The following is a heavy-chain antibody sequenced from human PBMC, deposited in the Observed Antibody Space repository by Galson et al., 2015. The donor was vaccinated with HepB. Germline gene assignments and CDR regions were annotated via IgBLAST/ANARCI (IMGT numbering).Heavy chain of an antibody. CDR1: GFIFSDYY. J-gene: IGHJ4*02. V-gene: IGHV3-11*06. CDR2: ISSTGYR. Sequence: SLRLSCAASGFIFSDYYMSWIRQAPGKGLEWVSYISSTGYRSYADSVKGRFTISRDNAKNSLFLQMDSLRAEDTGVYYCARDGETVGATTGVYFDYWGQGALVTVSS. CDR3: ARDGETVGATTGVYFDY. D-gene: IGHD1-26*01.